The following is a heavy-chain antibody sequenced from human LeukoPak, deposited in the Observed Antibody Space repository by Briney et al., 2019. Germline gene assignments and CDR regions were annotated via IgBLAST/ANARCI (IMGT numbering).Heavy chain of an antibody. Sequence: PGGSLRLSCAASGFTFSSYAMSGVRQAPGKGLQWVSVISGSGASTYNADSVQGRFTISRDNSKDTLYLQMNSLRAEDTAVYYCAKTLGYYGSGSYSSHYGMDVWGQGTTVTVSS. CDR1: GFTFSSYA. CDR2: ISGSGAST. V-gene: IGHV3-23*01. J-gene: IGHJ6*02. D-gene: IGHD3-10*01. CDR3: AKTLGYYGSGSYSSHYGMDV.